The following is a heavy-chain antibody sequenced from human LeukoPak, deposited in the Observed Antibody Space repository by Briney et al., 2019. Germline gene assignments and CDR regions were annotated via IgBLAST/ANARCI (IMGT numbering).Heavy chain of an antibody. V-gene: IGHV1-69*04. Sequence: SVKVSCKASGGTFSSYAISWVRQAPGQGREWMGRIIPILGIANYAQKFQGRVTITADKSTSTAYMELSSLRSEDTAVYYCAREYGDYVAFFDYWGQGTLVTVSS. J-gene: IGHJ4*02. CDR1: GGTFSSYA. CDR2: IIPILGIA. CDR3: AREYGDYVAFFDY. D-gene: IGHD4-17*01.